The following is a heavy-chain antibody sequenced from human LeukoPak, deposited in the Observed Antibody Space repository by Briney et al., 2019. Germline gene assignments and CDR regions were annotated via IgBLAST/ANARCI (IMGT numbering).Heavy chain of an antibody. D-gene: IGHD3-3*01. CDR2: IYYSGST. V-gene: IGHV4-39*07. CDR1: GGSISSSSYY. Sequence: SETLSLTCTVSGGSISSSSYYRGWIRQPPGKGLEWIGSIYYSGSTYYNPSLKSRVTISVDTSKNQFSLKLSSVTAADTAVYYCARDLFLSGASSRFQSWGQGTLVTVSS. J-gene: IGHJ5*02. CDR3: ARDLFLSGASSRFQS.